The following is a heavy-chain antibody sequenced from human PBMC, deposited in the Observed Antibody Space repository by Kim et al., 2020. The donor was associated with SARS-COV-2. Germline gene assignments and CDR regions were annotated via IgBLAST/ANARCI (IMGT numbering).Heavy chain of an antibody. CDR1: GYTFTSYD. CDR2: MNPNSGNT. D-gene: IGHD6-19*01. CDR3: ARITYSSPLAPYWYFDL. Sequence: ASVKVSCKASGYTFTSYDINWVRQATGQGLEWMGWMNPNSGNTGYAQKFQGRVTMTRNTSISTAYMELSSLRSEDTAVYYCARITYSSPLAPYWYFDLWGRGTLVTVSS. J-gene: IGHJ2*01. V-gene: IGHV1-8*01.